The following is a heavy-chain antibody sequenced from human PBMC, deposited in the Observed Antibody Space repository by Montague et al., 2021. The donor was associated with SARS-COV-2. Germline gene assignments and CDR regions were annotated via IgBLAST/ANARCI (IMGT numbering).Heavy chain of an antibody. Sequence: CAISGDSVSSNSATWNWIRQSPSRGLEWLGRTYYRSMWKSDYARSVKSRIAINPDTSENQFSLQPSSVTPEDTALYYCVRGIEAAGSYDYWGQGTLVTVSS. J-gene: IGHJ4*02. CDR3: VRGIEAAGSYDY. CDR1: GDSVSSNSAT. CDR2: TYYRSMWKS. D-gene: IGHD6-13*01. V-gene: IGHV6-1*01.